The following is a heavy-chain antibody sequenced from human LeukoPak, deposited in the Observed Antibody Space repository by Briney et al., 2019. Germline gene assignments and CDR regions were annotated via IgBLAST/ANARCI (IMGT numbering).Heavy chain of an antibody. D-gene: IGHD6-13*01. Sequence: PGGSLRLSCAASGFTFSRFSMNWVRQAPGKGLEWVSSISSSSSYIYYADSVKGRFTISRDNAKNSLYLQMNSLRAEDTAVYYCARDRVAAAGTPWYFDYWGQGTLVTVSS. V-gene: IGHV3-21*01. CDR1: GFTFSRFS. CDR2: ISSSSSYI. J-gene: IGHJ4*02. CDR3: ARDRVAAAGTPWYFDY.